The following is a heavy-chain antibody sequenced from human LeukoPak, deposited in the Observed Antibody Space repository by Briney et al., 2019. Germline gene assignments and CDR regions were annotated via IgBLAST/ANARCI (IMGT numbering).Heavy chain of an antibody. CDR3: AKDMGSGYSYGSGYDY. Sequence: GGSLRLSCAASGFTFSSYGMHWVRQAPGKGLEWVSAMSGSGGSTYYADSVKGRFTISRDNSKNTLYLQMNSLRAEDTAVYYCAKDMGSGYSYGSGYDYWGQGTLVTVSS. J-gene: IGHJ4*02. D-gene: IGHD5-18*01. CDR2: MSGSGGST. CDR1: GFTFSSYG. V-gene: IGHV3-23*01.